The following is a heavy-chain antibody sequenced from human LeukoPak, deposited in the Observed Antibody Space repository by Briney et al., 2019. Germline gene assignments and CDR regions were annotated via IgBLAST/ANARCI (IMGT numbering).Heavy chain of an antibody. CDR2: TGTAGDT. Sequence: GGSLRLSCAASGFTFSDYDMHWVRQVTGRGLEWVSTTGTAGDTYYRDSVKGRFTISRENANNSLYLQMNSLRGGDTAVYYCARFGPDAFDIWGPGTMVTVSS. D-gene: IGHD3-16*01. CDR3: ARFGPDAFDI. V-gene: IGHV3-13*01. CDR1: GFTFSDYD. J-gene: IGHJ3*02.